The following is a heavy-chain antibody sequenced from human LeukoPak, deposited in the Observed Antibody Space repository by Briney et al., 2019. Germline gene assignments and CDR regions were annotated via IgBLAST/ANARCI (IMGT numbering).Heavy chain of an antibody. D-gene: IGHD3-22*01. CDR3: ARGPYYYDSSGYYFSDY. J-gene: IGHJ4*02. Sequence: GGSLRLSCAASGFTFSDYYMSWIRQASGKGLEWVSYISSSSSYTNYADSVKGRFTISRDNAKNSLYLQMNSLRAEDTAVYYCARGPYYYDSSGYYFSDYWGQGTLVTVSS. CDR2: ISSSSSYT. CDR1: GFTFSDYY. V-gene: IGHV3-11*06.